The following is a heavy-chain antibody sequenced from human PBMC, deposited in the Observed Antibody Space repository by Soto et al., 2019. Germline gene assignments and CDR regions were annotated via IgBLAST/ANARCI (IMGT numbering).Heavy chain of an antibody. CDR1: GYNFNQYY. D-gene: IGHD1-26*01. CDR3: ARGPDDSDVPRWDY. V-gene: IGHV1-46*02. J-gene: IGHJ4*02. Sequence: QVQLMQSGAEVRKPGASVRLSCETSGYNFNQYYIHWVRQAPGQGLEWMGIINLRGGTTEYAHKLRGRVHVTGDTSTKTAYMELRSLRSEDTAMYFCARGPDDSDVPRWDYWGQGTLVNVSS. CDR2: INLRGGTT.